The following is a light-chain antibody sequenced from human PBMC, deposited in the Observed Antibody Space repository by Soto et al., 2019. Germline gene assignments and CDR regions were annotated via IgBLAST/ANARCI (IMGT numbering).Light chain of an antibody. CDR2: GDN. CDR1: TSNIGAGYH. J-gene: IGLJ3*02. CDR3: QSFDSSLSGWV. Sequence: QSALTQPPSVSGAPGQRVTISCTGSTSNIGAGYHVHWYQQLPGTAPKLLLYGDNSRPSGVPDRISGSKSGTSASLAITGLQAEDEADYYCQSFDSSLSGWVFGGGTKLTVL. V-gene: IGLV1-40*01.